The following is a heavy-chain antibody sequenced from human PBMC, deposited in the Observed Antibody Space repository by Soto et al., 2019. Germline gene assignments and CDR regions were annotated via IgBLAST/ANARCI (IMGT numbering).Heavy chain of an antibody. CDR3: ARVPSSGHYGFDY. D-gene: IGHD4-17*01. J-gene: IGHJ4*02. CDR1: GFTLSDHY. V-gene: IGHV3-72*01. Sequence: GGSLRLSCAASGFTLSDHYMDWVRQAPGKGLEWVGRTRNKANSYTTEYAASVKGRFTISRDDSKKSLYLQMNSLKTEDTAVYYFARVPSSGHYGFDYCGQGTLVTVSS. CDR2: TRNKANSYTT.